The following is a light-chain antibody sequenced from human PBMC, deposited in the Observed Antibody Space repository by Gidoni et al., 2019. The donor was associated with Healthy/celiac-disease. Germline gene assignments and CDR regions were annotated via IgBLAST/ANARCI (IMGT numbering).Light chain of an antibody. CDR3: AAWDDSLNGWV. CDR1: SSNIGSNT. V-gene: IGLV1-44*01. J-gene: IGLJ3*02. Sequence: HSVLTHPPSPSGTPGPRVTISCSGRSSNIGSNTVNWYQQLPGTAPKLLIYSNNQRPSGVPDRFSGSKSGTSASLAISGLQSEDEADYYCAAWDDSLNGWVFGGGTKLTVL. CDR2: SNN.